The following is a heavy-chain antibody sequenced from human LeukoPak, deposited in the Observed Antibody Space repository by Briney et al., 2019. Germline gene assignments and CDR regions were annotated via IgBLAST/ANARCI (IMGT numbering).Heavy chain of an antibody. V-gene: IGHV1-8*01. J-gene: IGHJ4*02. Sequence: ASVKVSCKASGYTFTSYDINWVRQATGQGLEWMGWMNPNSGNTGYAQKFQGRVTMTRNTSISTAYMELSSLRSEDTAVYHCARAVYSSSPELFDYWGQGTLVTVSS. CDR2: MNPNSGNT. CDR3: ARAVYSSSPELFDY. D-gene: IGHD6-6*01. CDR1: GYTFTSYD.